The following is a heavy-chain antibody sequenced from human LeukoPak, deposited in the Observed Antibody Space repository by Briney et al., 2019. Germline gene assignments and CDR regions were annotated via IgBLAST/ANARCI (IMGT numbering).Heavy chain of an antibody. D-gene: IGHD5-18*01. Sequence: SETLSLTCAVYGGSFSGYYWSWIRQPPGKGLEWIGEINHSGSTSYNPSLKSRVTISVDTAKNQFSLKLSSVTAADTAVYYCARVGRGYSYGPYYFDYWGQGTLVTVSS. V-gene: IGHV4-34*01. CDR3: ARVGRGYSYGPYYFDY. CDR2: INHSGST. CDR1: GGSFSGYY. J-gene: IGHJ4*02.